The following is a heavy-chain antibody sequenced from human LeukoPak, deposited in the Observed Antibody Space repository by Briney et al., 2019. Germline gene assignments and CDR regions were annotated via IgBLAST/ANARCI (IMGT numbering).Heavy chain of an antibody. CDR1: GGSISSSSYY. J-gene: IGHJ4*02. CDR2: IYYSGST. Sequence: PSETLSLTCTVSGGSISSSSYYWGWIRQPPGKGLEWIGSIYYSGSTYYNPSLKSRVTISVDTSKNQFSLKLSSVTAADTAVYYCARTAYGILTAHSVYYFDYWGQGTLVTVSS. CDR3: ARTAYGILTAHSVYYFDY. D-gene: IGHD3-9*01. V-gene: IGHV4-39*01.